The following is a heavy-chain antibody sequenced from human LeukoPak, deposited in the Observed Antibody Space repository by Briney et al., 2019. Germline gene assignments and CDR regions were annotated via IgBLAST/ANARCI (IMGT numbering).Heavy chain of an antibody. D-gene: IGHD3-10*01. CDR2: ISSSSNYI. CDR3: ARVIQEGWFGEFYDYYMDV. CDR1: GFTLSTYT. J-gene: IGHJ6*03. Sequence: KTGGSLRLSCAASGFTLSTYTMNWVRQAPGKGLEWVSSISSSSNYIYYADSVKGRFTISRDDAKNSLYLQMNSLRAEDTAVYYCARVIQEGWFGEFYDYYMDVWGKGTTVTISS. V-gene: IGHV3-21*04.